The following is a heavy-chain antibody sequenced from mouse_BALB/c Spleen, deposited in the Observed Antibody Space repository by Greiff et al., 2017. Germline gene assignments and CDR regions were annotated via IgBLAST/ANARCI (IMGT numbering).Heavy chain of an antibody. D-gene: IGHD1-1*01. CDR1: GFTFSSFG. CDR2: ISSGSSTI. J-gene: IGHJ4*01. V-gene: IGHV5-17*02. CDR3: ARDIYYYGSSYYAMDY. Sequence: EVQVVESGGGLVQPGGSRKLSCAASGFTFSSFGMHWVRQAPEKGLEWVAYISSGSSTIYYADTVKGRFTISRDNPKNTLFLQMTSLRSEDTAMYYCARDIYYYGSSYYAMDYWGQGTSVTVSS.